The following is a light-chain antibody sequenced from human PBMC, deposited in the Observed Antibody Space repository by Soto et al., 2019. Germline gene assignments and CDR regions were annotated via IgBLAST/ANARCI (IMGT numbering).Light chain of an antibody. CDR1: SSDVGRYNY. J-gene: IGLJ1*01. Sequence: QSALTQPASVSGSPGQSITISCTGASSDVGRYNYVSWYQLHPGKAPKLIIYEVSNRPSAVSNRVSGSKSGNTASLTISGVRADDEPDYYYNSYTSSTAYVFGTGTKVTVL. CDR3: NSYTSSTAYV. V-gene: IGLV2-14*01. CDR2: EVS.